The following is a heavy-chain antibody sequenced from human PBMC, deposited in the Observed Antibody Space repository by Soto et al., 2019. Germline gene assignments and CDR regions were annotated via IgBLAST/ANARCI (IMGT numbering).Heavy chain of an antibody. Sequence: GXSWRLSCAASGFTLSSYSLNWFRQAPWKGLDWVSYISRTSSAIYYADSVKGRFTISRDNANNLLFLQMNSLRDEDTAVYYCARDGGYSGYDIDFWGQGTLVTVSS. CDR1: GFTLSSYS. J-gene: IGHJ4*02. D-gene: IGHD5-12*01. V-gene: IGHV3-48*02. CDR2: ISRTSSAI. CDR3: ARDGGYSGYDIDF.